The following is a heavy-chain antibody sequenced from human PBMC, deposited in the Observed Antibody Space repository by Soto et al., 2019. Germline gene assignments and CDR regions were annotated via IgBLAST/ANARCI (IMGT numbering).Heavy chain of an antibody. V-gene: IGHV4-4*07. J-gene: IGHJ5*02. CDR2: IYTSGST. CDR3: ARGGPYDFWSGYYNDNWFDP. D-gene: IGHD3-3*01. CDR1: GGSISSYY. Sequence: SETLSLTCTISGGSISSYYWSWIRQPAGKGLEWIGRIYTSGSTNYNPSLKSRVTMSVDTSKNQFSLKLSSVTAADTAVYYCARGGPYDFWSGYYNDNWFDPWGQGTLVTVSS.